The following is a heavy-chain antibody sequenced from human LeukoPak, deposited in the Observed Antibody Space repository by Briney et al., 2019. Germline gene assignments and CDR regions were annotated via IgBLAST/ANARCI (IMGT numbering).Heavy chain of an antibody. V-gene: IGHV1-3*01. D-gene: IGHD6-19*01. CDR3: ARGDPEYSSGWWADY. Sequence: KFQGRVTITRDTSASTAYMELSRLRSDDTAVYYCARGDPEYSSGWWADYWGQGTLVTVSS. J-gene: IGHJ4*02.